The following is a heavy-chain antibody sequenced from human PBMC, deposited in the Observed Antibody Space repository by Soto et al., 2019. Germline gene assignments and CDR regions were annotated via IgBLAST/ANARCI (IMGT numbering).Heavy chain of an antibody. V-gene: IGHV1-2*04. J-gene: IGHJ4*02. Sequence: ASLKVSCKASGYTFTGYYMHRVRQAPGQGLEWMGWINPNSGGTNYAQKFQGWVTMTRDTSISTAYMELSRLRSDDTAVYYCARGVFVVVPAAMPDFDYWGQGTLVTVSS. CDR3: ARGVFVVVPAAMPDFDY. CDR1: GYTFTGYY. CDR2: INPNSGGT. D-gene: IGHD2-2*01.